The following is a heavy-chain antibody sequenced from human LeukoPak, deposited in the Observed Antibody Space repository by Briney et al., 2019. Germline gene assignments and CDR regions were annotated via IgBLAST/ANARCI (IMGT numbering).Heavy chain of an antibody. CDR1: GGSISSYY. Sequence: SETLSLTCTVPGGSISSYYWSWIRQPPGKGPEWIGYIYYSGSTNYNPSLKSRVTISVDTSKNQFSLKLSSVTAADTAVYYCAREYYYGSGSYKEYYFDYWGQGTLVTVSS. CDR2: IYYSGST. CDR3: AREYYYGSGSYKEYYFDY. V-gene: IGHV4-59*01. D-gene: IGHD3-10*01. J-gene: IGHJ4*02.